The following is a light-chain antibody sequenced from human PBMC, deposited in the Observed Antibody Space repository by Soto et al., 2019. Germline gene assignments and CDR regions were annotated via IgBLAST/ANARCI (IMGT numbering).Light chain of an antibody. CDR3: QQSHIWPPIT. Sequence: IVLTQSPGTLSLSSGERATLSCRTSQSVSSSYLAWYQQKPGQAPRLLIHSASSRATGIPDRFSGSGSGTDFTLTITRLETEDSAIYYGQQSHIWPPITFGQGTRLEIK. V-gene: IGKV3-20*01. CDR2: SAS. J-gene: IGKJ5*01. CDR1: QSVSSSY.